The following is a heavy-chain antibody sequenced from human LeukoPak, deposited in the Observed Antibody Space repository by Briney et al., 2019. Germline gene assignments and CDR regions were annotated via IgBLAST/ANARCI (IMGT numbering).Heavy chain of an antibody. CDR2: IKSKTDGGTT. V-gene: IGHV3-15*01. J-gene: IGHJ4*02. CDR1: GFTFSNAW. CDR3: TTHHRGRDGYNGIHFDY. Sequence: PGGSLRLSCAASGFTFSNAWMSWVRQAPGKGLEWVGRIKSKTDGGTTDYAAPVKGRLTISRDDSKNTLYLQMNSLKTEDTAVYYCTTHHRGRDGYNGIHFDYWGQGTLVTVSS. D-gene: IGHD5-24*01.